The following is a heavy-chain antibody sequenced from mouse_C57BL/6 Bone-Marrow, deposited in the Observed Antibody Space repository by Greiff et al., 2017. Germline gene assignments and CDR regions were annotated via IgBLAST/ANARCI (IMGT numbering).Heavy chain of an antibody. CDR2: ISSGGSYT. Sequence: EVKLVESGGDLVKPGGSLKLSCAASGFTFSSYGMSWVRQTPDKRLEWVATISSGGSYTYYPDSVKGRFTISRDNAKNTLYLQMSSLKSEDTAMYYCARHFYYYGSSYYAMDYWGQGTSVTVSS. V-gene: IGHV5-6*02. CDR3: ARHFYYYGSSYYAMDY. D-gene: IGHD1-1*01. J-gene: IGHJ4*01. CDR1: GFTFSSYG.